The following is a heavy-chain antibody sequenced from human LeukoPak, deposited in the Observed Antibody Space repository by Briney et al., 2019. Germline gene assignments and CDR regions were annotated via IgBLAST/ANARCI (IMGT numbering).Heavy chain of an antibody. V-gene: IGHV1-18*01. CDR1: GYTFTSYG. J-gene: IGHJ4*01. CDR3: ARSEDYYDSSGYTSLDY. Sequence: ASVKVSCKASGYTFTSYGISWVRQAPGQGLEWMGWISAYNGNTNYAQKLQGRVTMTTDTSTSTAYMELRSLRSDDTAVYYCARSEDYYDSSGYTSLDYWGQEPWSPSPQ. CDR2: ISAYNGNT. D-gene: IGHD3-22*01.